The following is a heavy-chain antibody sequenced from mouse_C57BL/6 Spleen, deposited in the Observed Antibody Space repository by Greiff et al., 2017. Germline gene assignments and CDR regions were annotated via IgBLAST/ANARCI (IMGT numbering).Heavy chain of an antibody. V-gene: IGHV1-42*01. Sequence: VQLQQSGPELVKPGASVKISCKASGYSFTGYYMNWVKQSPEKSLEWIGEINPSTGGTTYNQKFKAKATLTVDKSSSTAYMQLKSLTSEDSAVYYCARSSYDGLDYWGQGTTLTVSS. CDR2: INPSTGGT. CDR1: GYSFTGYY. J-gene: IGHJ2*01. D-gene: IGHD2-3*01. CDR3: ARSSYDGLDY.